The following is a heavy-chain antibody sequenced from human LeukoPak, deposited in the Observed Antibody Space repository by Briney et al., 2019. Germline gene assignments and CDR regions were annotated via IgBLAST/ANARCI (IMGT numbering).Heavy chain of an antibody. J-gene: IGHJ5*02. CDR2: VNTKGET. V-gene: IGHV4-4*09. D-gene: IGHD1-7*01. Sequence: SETLSLTCTVSGVSMSAFQWSWVRQSPEKGLEWIGCVNTKGETNYNPSLKSRVTMSVDTSKNQFSLKLSSVTAADTAVYYCARSLGNWNYNWFDPWGQGTLVTVSS. CDR3: ARSLGNWNYNWFDP. CDR1: GVSMSAFQ.